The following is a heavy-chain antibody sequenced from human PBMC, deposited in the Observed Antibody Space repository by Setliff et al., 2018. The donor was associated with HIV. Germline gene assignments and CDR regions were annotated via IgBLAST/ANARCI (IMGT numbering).Heavy chain of an antibody. CDR3: AKDYSSGWFDY. CDR2: ISDSGDNK. CDR1: GFTFSSYG. Sequence: GGSLRLSCAASGFTFSSYGMHWVRQAPGKGLEWVSAISDSGDNKYYADSVKGRFTISRDNSKNTLYLQMNSLRAEDTAVYYCAKDYSSGWFDYWGQGTLVTVSS. D-gene: IGHD6-19*01. V-gene: IGHV3-23*01. J-gene: IGHJ4*02.